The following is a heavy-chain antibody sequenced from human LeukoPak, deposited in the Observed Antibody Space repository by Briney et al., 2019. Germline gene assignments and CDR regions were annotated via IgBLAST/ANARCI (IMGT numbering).Heavy chain of an antibody. J-gene: IGHJ4*02. CDR1: GFTFSSYS. V-gene: IGHV3-21*01. CDR2: ISSSSSYI. Sequence: GGSLRLSCAASGFTFSSYSMNWVRQAPGKGLEWVSSISSSSSYIYYADSVKGRFTISRDNAKNSLYLQMNSLRAEDTAVYYCARDRDSYLTGYLIPRYWGQGTLVTVSS. CDR3: ARDRDSYLTGYLIPRY. D-gene: IGHD3-9*01.